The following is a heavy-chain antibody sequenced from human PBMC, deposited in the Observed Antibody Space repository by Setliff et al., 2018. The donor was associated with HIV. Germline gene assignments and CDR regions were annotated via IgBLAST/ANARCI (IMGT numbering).Heavy chain of an antibody. CDR3: ARQVSNSLEN. D-gene: IGHD2-8*01. V-gene: IGHV1-18*01. Sequence: ASVKVSCKASGYTFTSYGISWVRQAPGQGLEWMGWISAYNGNTNYAQNFQGRVTMTRDTSTNTVYMDLSSLKSEDTAVYYCARQVSNSLENWGQGTLVTVSS. CDR2: ISAYNGNT. CDR1: GYTFTSYG. J-gene: IGHJ4*02.